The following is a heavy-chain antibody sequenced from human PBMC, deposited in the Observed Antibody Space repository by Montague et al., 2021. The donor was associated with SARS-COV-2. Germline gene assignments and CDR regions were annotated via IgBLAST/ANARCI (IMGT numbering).Heavy chain of an antibody. D-gene: IGHD3-22*01. J-gene: IGHJ5*02. V-gene: IGHV3-30-3*01. CDR1: GFTFSSYA. Sequence: SLRLSCAASGFTFSSYAMHWVRQAPGKGLEWVAVISYDGSNKYYSDSVKGLFTISRDNSKNTLYLQMNSLRAEDTAVYYCARDTYYYDSWFDPWGQGTLVTVSS. CDR3: ARDTYYYDSWFDP. CDR2: ISYDGSNK.